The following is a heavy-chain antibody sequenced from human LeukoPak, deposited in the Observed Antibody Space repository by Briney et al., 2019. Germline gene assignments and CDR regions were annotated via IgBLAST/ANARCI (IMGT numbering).Heavy chain of an antibody. V-gene: IGHV1-18*01. J-gene: IGHJ4*02. Sequence: GASVKVSCKASGYTFTSYGISWVRQAPGPGLESMGWISAYNGNTNYAQKLQGRVTMTTDTSTSTAYMELRSLRSDDTAVYYCARDARGGSYGVSDYWGQGTLVTVSS. CDR3: ARDARGGSYGVSDY. D-gene: IGHD1-26*01. CDR1: GYTFTSYG. CDR2: ISAYNGNT.